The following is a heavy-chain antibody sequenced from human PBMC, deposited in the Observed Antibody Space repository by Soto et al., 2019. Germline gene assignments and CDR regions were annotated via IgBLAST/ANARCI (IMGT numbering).Heavy chain of an antibody. D-gene: IGHD3-22*01. J-gene: IGHJ6*02. CDR2: ISAYNGNK. CDR3: ARDRRRGYYDSSGDYYYYGMDV. CDR1: GYTFTSYG. V-gene: IGHV1-18*01. Sequence: ASVKVSCKASGYTFTSYGISWVRQAPGQGLEWMGWISAYNGNKNYAQKLQGRVTMTTHTSTGTAYMELRSLRSDDTVVYYCARDRRRGYYDSSGDYYYYGMDVWGQGTTVTVSS.